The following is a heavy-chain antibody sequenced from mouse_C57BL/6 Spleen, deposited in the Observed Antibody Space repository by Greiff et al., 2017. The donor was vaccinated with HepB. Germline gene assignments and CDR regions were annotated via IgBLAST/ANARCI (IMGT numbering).Heavy chain of an antibody. CDR2: ISSGGSYT. Sequence: EVQGVESGGDLVKPGGSLKLSCAASGFTFSSYGMSWVRQTPDKRLEWVATISSGGSYTYYPDSVKGRFTISRDNAKNTLYLQMSSLKSEDTAMYYCARHYYGSSRYWYFDVWGTGTTVTVSS. J-gene: IGHJ1*03. V-gene: IGHV5-6*01. CDR3: ARHYYGSSRYWYFDV. CDR1: GFTFSSYG. D-gene: IGHD1-1*01.